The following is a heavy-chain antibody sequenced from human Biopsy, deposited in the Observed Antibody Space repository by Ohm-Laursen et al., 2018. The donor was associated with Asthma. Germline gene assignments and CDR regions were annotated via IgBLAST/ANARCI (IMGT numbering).Heavy chain of an antibody. D-gene: IGHD2-15*01. CDR2: INPNSGDT. CDR3: ARDRGYCSGGTGPSWFDP. V-gene: IGHV1-2*06. Sequence: ASVKVSCKASGYTFTDYSIHWVRQAPGQGLEWMGRINPNSGDTTYAQRFQGRVTVTRDRSISTAYMELSRLRSDDTAVYYCARDRGYCSGGTGPSWFDPWGQGTLVIVSS. CDR1: GYTFTDYS. J-gene: IGHJ5*02.